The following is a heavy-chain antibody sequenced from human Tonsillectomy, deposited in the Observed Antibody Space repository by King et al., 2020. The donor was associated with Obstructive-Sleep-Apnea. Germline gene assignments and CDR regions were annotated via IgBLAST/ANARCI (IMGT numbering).Heavy chain of an antibody. Sequence: VQLVESGGGLVQPGGSLRLSCAASGFTFNTYWMYWVRQAPGKGLVWVSRINGGGSTTTYADSVKGRLTISRDNAKNTLYLQMNTLRAEDTAVYYCARERGYYVSGTYYTAFDLWGQGTLVTVSS. D-gene: IGHD3-10*01. CDR1: GFTFNTYW. J-gene: IGHJ4*02. CDR2: INGGGSTT. CDR3: ARERGYYVSGTYYTAFDL. V-gene: IGHV3-74*01.